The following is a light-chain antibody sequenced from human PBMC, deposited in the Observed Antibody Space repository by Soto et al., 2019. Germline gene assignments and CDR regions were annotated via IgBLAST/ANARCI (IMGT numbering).Light chain of an antibody. Sequence: EVVLTQSPGTLSLSPGERATLSCRASQSVSSSDLAWYQQKPGQAPRLLISGASNRATGVPARFSGSRSGTDFTLTISDLEPADFGLYYCQQRLNWPPGFGQGTKVDIK. V-gene: IGKV3-11*01. CDR3: QQRLNWPPG. CDR1: QSVSSSD. J-gene: IGKJ1*01. CDR2: GAS.